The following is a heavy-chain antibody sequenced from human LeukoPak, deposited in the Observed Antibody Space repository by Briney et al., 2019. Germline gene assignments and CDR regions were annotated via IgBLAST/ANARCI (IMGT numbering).Heavy chain of an antibody. V-gene: IGHV3-30*03. CDR3: ARDLIVVVPAATLSNYYYYGMDV. Sequence: GGSLRLSCAASGFTFSNAWMIWVRQAPGKGLEWVAVISYDGSNKYYADSVKGRFTISRDNSKNTLYLQMNSLRAEDTAVYYCARDLIVVVPAATLSNYYYYGMDVWGQGTTVTVSS. CDR1: GFTFSNAW. D-gene: IGHD2-2*01. CDR2: ISYDGSNK. J-gene: IGHJ6*02.